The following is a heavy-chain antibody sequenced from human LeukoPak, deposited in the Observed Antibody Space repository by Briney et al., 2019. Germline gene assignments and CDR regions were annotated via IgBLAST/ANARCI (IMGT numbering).Heavy chain of an antibody. CDR2: ISAYNGNT. D-gene: IGHD6-13*01. V-gene: IGHV1-18*01. CDR3: ARDRVGQQLVLQWFDP. J-gene: IGHJ5*02. CDR1: GYTFTSYG. Sequence: ASVKVSCKASGYTFTSYGISWVRQAPGQGLEWMGWISAYNGNTNYAQKLQGRVTMTTDTSTSKAYMELRSLRSDDTAVYYCARDRVGQQLVLQWFDPWGQGTLVTVSS.